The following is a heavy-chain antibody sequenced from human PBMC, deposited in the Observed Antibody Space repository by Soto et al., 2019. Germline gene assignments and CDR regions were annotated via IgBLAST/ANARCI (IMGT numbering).Heavy chain of an antibody. V-gene: IGHV4-39*01. Sequence: QLQLQESGPGLVKPSETLSLTCTVSGGSISSSSYYWGWIRQPPGKGLEWIGSIYYSGSTYYNPSLKSRVTISVDTSKNQFSLKLSSVTAADTAVYYCARPYSGSSEEYYFDYWGQGTLVTVSS. CDR1: GGSISSSSYY. CDR3: ARPYSGSSEEYYFDY. D-gene: IGHD1-26*01. CDR2: IYYSGST. J-gene: IGHJ4*02.